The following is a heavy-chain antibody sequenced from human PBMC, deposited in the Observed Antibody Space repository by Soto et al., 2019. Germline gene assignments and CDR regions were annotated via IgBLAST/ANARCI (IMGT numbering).Heavy chain of an antibody. CDR3: ARKGYSGSGPYYYYYYGMDV. Sequence: RASVKVSCKASGGTFSSYAISWVRQAPGQGLEWMGGIIPIFGTANYAQKFQGRVTITADKSTSTAYMELSSLRSEDTAVYYCARKGYSGSGPYYYYYYGMDVWGQGTTVTVSS. CDR1: GGTFSSYA. D-gene: IGHD5-12*01. CDR2: IIPIFGTA. J-gene: IGHJ6*02. V-gene: IGHV1-69*06.